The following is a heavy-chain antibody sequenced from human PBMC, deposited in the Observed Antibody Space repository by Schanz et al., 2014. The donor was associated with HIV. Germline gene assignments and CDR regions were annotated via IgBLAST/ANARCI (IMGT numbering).Heavy chain of an antibody. CDR2: LYPGDSKT. Sequence: EAQLVQSGTEVKKPGESLKISCQGFGYSFTSYWIGWVRQMPGKGLEWMGILYPGDSKTRYSPSFQGQVTISVDKSISTAFLHWSRLEASDTAMYYCARGYSYDHPGFDLWGQGTMVIVSA. J-gene: IGHJ3*01. CDR3: ARGYSYDHPGFDL. CDR1: GYSFTSYW. D-gene: IGHD5-18*01. V-gene: IGHV5-51*01.